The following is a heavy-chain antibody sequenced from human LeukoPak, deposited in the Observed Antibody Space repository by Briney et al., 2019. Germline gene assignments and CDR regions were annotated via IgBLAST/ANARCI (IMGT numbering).Heavy chain of an antibody. J-gene: IGHJ2*01. Sequence: SETLSLTCTVSGGSTSSDYWSWIRQSPGKGLEWVGYVYNSGDTGKNPSLKSRVTILLDTSKNQCSLKLTSVSAADTAVYYCARLKLGAYFDLWGRGTLITVSS. D-gene: IGHD3-16*01. V-gene: IGHV4-59*08. CDR3: ARLKLGAYFDL. CDR1: GGSTSSDY. CDR2: VYNSGDT.